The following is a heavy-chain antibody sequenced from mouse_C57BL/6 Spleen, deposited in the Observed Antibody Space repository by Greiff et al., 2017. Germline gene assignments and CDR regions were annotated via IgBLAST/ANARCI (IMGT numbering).Heavy chain of an antibody. CDR3: ARSIYYGYDGWDFDV. Sequence: VQLQQPGAELVKPGASVKLSCKASGYTFTSYWMHWVKQRPGQGLEWIGMIHPNSGSTKYNEKFKSKATLTVDKSSSTAYMQLSSLTSEDSAVYYCARSIYYGYDGWDFDVWGTGTTVTVSS. CDR1: GYTFTSYW. CDR2: IHPNSGST. D-gene: IGHD2-2*01. V-gene: IGHV1-64*01. J-gene: IGHJ1*03.